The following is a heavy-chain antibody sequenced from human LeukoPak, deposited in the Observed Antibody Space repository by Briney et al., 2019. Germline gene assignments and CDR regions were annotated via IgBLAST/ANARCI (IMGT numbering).Heavy chain of an antibody. CDR1: GGTFSNYA. J-gene: IGHJ6*03. V-gene: IGHV1-18*01. Sequence: ASVKVSCKASGGTFSNYAISWVRQAPGQGLEWMGWISAYNGNTNYAQKLQGRVTMTTDTSTSTAYMELRSLRSDDTAVYYCARVTTVTEAYYYYYMDVWGKGTTVTISS. D-gene: IGHD4-17*01. CDR2: ISAYNGNT. CDR3: ARVTTVTEAYYYYYMDV.